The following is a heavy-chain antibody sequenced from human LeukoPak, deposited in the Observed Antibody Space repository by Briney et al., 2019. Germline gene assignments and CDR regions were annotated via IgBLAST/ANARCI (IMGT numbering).Heavy chain of an antibody. J-gene: IGHJ4*02. CDR3: ARGWDYYNSSGYPKDAAEPFDY. V-gene: IGHV4-4*02. CDR2: IYHSGST. D-gene: IGHD3-22*01. Sequence: SGTLSLTCAVSGGSISSSNWWSWVRQPPGKGLEWIGEIYHSGSTNYNPSLKSRVTISVDKSKSQFSLKLSSVTAADTAVYYCARGWDYYNSSGYPKDAAEPFDYWGQGTLVTVSS. CDR1: GGSISSSNW.